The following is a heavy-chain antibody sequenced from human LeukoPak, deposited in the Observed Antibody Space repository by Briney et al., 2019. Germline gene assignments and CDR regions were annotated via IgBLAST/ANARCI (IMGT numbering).Heavy chain of an antibody. Sequence: ASETLSLTCAAYGGSFSGYSWSWIRQPPGKGLEWIGEINHSGSINYNPSLKSRVTISVDTSNNQFSLKLNSVTAADTAVYYCARDRLRWPKIDYWGQGTLVTVSS. CDR1: GGSFSGYS. V-gene: IGHV4-34*01. J-gene: IGHJ4*02. D-gene: IGHD4-23*01. CDR2: INHSGSI. CDR3: ARDRLRWPKIDY.